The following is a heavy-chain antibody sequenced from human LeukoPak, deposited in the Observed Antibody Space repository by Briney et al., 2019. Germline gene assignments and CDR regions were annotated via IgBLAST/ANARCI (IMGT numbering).Heavy chain of an antibody. J-gene: IGHJ5*02. CDR3: AKDREDYVWGSYRPNWFDP. CDR2: IRYDGSNK. CDR1: GFTFSSYG. D-gene: IGHD3-16*02. V-gene: IGHV3-30*02. Sequence: GGSLRLSCAASGFTFSSYGMHWVRQAPGKGLEWVAFIRYDGSNKYYADSVKGRFTISRDNSKNTLYLQMNSLRAEDTAVYYCAKDREDYVWGSYRPNWFDPWGQGTLVTVSS.